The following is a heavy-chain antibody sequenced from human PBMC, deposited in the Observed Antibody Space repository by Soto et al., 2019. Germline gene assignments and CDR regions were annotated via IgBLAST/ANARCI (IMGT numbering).Heavy chain of an antibody. Sequence: GGSLRLSCAASGFTFNSYAMHWVRQAPGKGLEWVAVISYDGSNTYYADSVKGRFAISRDNSKNTLYLQMNSLRPEDTAVYYCARGTTPLIVVLVGYWGQGSLVTVSS. V-gene: IGHV3-30*09. D-gene: IGHD2-15*01. J-gene: IGHJ4*02. CDR2: ISYDGSNT. CDR1: GFTFNSYA. CDR3: ARGTTPLIVVLVGY.